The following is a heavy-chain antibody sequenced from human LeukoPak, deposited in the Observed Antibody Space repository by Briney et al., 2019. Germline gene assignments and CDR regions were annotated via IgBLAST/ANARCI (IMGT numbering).Heavy chain of an antibody. CDR1: GGSISSSSYY. V-gene: IGHV4-61*05. CDR3: ARAGRYCSSTSCQGASPDMHSAYYYYYYGMDV. J-gene: IGHJ6*02. Sequence: SETLSLTCTVSGGSISSSSYYWGWIRQPPGKGLEWIGYIYYSGSTNYNPSLKSRVTISVDTSKNQFSLKLSSVTAADTAVYYCARAGRYCSSTSCQGASPDMHSAYYYYYYGMDVWGQGTTVTVSS. D-gene: IGHD2-2*01. CDR2: IYYSGST.